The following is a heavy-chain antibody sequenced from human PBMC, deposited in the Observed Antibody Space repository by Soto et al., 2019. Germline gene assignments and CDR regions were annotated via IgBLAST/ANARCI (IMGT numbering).Heavy chain of an antibody. CDR2: INPNSGGT. Sequence: ASVKVSCKASGYTFTGYYMHWVRQAPGQGREWMGWINPNSGGTNYAQKFQGRVTMTRDTSISTAYMELSRLRSDDTAVYYCARVPRPGYCSSTSCYRDYWGQGXLVTVSS. D-gene: IGHD2-2*01. J-gene: IGHJ4*02. V-gene: IGHV1-2*02. CDR3: ARVPRPGYCSSTSCYRDY. CDR1: GYTFTGYY.